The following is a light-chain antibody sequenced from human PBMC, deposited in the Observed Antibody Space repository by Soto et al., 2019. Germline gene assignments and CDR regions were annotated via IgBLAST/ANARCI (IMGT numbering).Light chain of an antibody. CDR2: WAS. CDR3: QQYYSTPPT. Sequence: DIVMTQSPDSLAVSLGERATINCKSSQSILYNSNNKNYLAWYQQKPGQPPKLLIYWASTRESGVPDRFRGSGSGTEFTLTISSLQAEDVAVYHCQQYYSTPPTFGQGTKVEIK. J-gene: IGKJ1*01. CDR1: QSILYNSNNKNY. V-gene: IGKV4-1*01.